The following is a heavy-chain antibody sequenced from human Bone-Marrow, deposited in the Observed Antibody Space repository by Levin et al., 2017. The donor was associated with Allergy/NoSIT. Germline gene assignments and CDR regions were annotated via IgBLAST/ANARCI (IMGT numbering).Heavy chain of an antibody. CDR3: ARTNVGGGDYLDYFDH. D-gene: IGHD4-17*01. Sequence: GGSLRLSCVASGFIFRNNAMTWVRQAPGKGLEWVSSITGGGTTTYYADSVKGRFTISRDNSKNTLFLQMNSLRAEDRAVYFCARTNVGGGDYLDYFDHWGQGTLVTVSS. J-gene: IGHJ4*02. CDR2: ITGGGTTT. V-gene: IGHV3-23*01. CDR1: GFIFRNNA.